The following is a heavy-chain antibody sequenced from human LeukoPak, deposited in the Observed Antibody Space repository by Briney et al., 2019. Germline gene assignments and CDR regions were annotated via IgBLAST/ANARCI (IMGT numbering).Heavy chain of an antibody. CDR2: ISSSSSYI. V-gene: IGHV3-21*01. Sequence: GGSLRLSCAASGFTFSSYSMNWVRQAPGKGPEWVSSISSSSSYIYYADSVKGRFTISRDNAKNSLYLQMNSLRAEDTAVYYCARGKYARSIVVVPAAYDYWGQGTLVTVSS. J-gene: IGHJ4*02. CDR3: ARGKYARSIVVVPAAYDY. D-gene: IGHD2-2*01. CDR1: GFTFSSYS.